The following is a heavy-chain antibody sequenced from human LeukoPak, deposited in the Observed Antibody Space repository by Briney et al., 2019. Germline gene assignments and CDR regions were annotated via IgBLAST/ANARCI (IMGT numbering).Heavy chain of an antibody. Sequence: GGSLRLSCAASGFTFSSYAMSWVRQAPGKGLEWVSAISGSGGSTYYADSVKGRFTIPRDNSKNTLYLQMNSLRAEDTAVYYCAKDNDYGDSPLDYWGQGTLVTVSS. D-gene: IGHD4-17*01. CDR3: AKDNDYGDSPLDY. CDR1: GFTFSSYA. J-gene: IGHJ4*02. CDR2: ISGSGGST. V-gene: IGHV3-23*01.